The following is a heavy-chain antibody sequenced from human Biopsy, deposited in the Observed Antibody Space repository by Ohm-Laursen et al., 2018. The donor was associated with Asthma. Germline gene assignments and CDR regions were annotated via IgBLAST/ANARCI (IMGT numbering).Heavy chain of an antibody. V-gene: IGHV3-7*01. Sequence: GSLRLSCAASGFTFSHYNMNWVRQAPGKGLEWVANIKKDGSEEYYVDSVKGRFTISRDNAKNPLFLHMNSLRAGDSAVYYCARGGYCTSPTCPWGRYATDVWGQGTTVTVSS. J-gene: IGHJ6*02. D-gene: IGHD2-8*01. CDR1: GFTFSHYN. CDR2: IKKDGSEE. CDR3: ARGGYCTSPTCPWGRYATDV.